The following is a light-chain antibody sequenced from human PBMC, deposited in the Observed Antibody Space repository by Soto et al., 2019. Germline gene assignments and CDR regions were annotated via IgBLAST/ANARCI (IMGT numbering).Light chain of an antibody. V-gene: IGKV1-5*01. Sequence: DIQLTQSPSTLSASVGDRVTITCRASQRIDRYLAWYQQKPGKAPKLLVYDASTLEGGVPSRFSGSGSATEFILTISSLQPDDFATYYCQQYGFSPPFTFGPGTKVDIK. CDR1: QRIDRY. CDR2: DAS. CDR3: QQYGFSPPFT. J-gene: IGKJ3*01.